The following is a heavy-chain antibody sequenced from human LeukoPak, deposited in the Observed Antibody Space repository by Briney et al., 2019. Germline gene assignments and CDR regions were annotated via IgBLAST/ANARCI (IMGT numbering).Heavy chain of an antibody. V-gene: IGHV3-23*01. Sequence: GGSLRLSCVASGFTFTKCAMSWIRQAPGKGLEWVSAISGSGGSTYYADSVKGRFTISRDNSKNTLYLQMNSLRAEDTAVYYCAKPRRDFWSGYSDYFDYWGQGTLVTVSS. J-gene: IGHJ4*02. D-gene: IGHD3-3*01. CDR1: GFTFTKCA. CDR2: ISGSGGST. CDR3: AKPRRDFWSGYSDYFDY.